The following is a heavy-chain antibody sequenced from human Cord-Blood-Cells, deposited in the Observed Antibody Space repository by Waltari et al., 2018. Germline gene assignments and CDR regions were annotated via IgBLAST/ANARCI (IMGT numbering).Heavy chain of an antibody. Sequence: EVQLVESGGGLVQPGGSLRLSCAASGFTFRSYWLSWVRQAPGKGLEWVANIKQNVSEKYYVDSVKGRFTISIDNAKNALYLQMNSLRAEDTAVYYCARGAAARPNWVQGTLVTVSS. CDR3: ARGAAARPN. CDR2: IKQNVSEK. CDR1: GFTFRSYW. J-gene: IGHJ4*02. D-gene: IGHD6-6*01. V-gene: IGHV3-7*04.